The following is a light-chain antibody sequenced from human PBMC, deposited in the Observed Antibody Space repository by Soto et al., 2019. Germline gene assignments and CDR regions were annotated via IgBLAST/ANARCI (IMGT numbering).Light chain of an antibody. J-gene: IGLJ1*01. CDR3: AAWDDSLSGGV. CDR2: RNN. V-gene: IGLV1-47*01. Sequence: QSVLTQPPSASGTPGQRVTISCSGSSSNIGSNYEYWYQQLPGTAPKLLIYRNNQRPSGVPDRFSGSKSGTSASLAISGLRSEDEADYYCAAWDDSLSGGVFGTGTKVTVL. CDR1: SSNIGSNY.